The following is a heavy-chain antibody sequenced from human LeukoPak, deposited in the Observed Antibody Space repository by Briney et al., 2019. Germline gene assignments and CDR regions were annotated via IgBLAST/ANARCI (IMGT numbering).Heavy chain of an antibody. Sequence: TGGSLRLSCTASGFTFSGYWMTWVRQAPGKGLEWVANIKQDGSEKHYVDSVRGRFTISRENGKNSLYLQMNSLRAEDTAVYYCARDFYYYIDVWGKGTTVTVSS. CDR2: IKQDGSEK. CDR1: GFTFSGYW. CDR3: ARDFYYYIDV. V-gene: IGHV3-7*01. J-gene: IGHJ6*03.